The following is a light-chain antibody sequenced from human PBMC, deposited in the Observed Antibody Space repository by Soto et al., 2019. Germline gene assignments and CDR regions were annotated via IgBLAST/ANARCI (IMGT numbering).Light chain of an antibody. J-gene: IGLJ2*01. CDR3: CSYAGSSTLL. CDR2: EDT. CDR1: SGDIGSYNR. Sequence: QSVLTQPASVSGSPGQSITISCTGTSGDIGSYNRVSWYQQHPGKAPKLMIYEDTRRPSGVSDRFSASKSGNTASLTISGLQAEDEADYYCCSYAGSSTLLFGGGTKLTVL. V-gene: IGLV2-23*01.